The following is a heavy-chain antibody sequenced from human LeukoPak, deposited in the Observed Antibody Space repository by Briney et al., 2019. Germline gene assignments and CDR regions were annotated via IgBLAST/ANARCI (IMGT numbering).Heavy chain of an antibody. CDR1: GFILSSYA. V-gene: IGHV3-30*02. J-gene: IGHJ6*03. Sequence: GGSLRLSCAASGFILSSYAMHWVRQAPGKGLEWVAFTQHDGDDKYYADSVRGRFTISRDNARNSLYLQMNSLRDEDTAVYYCARDRHTAMVYYYYYMDVWGTGTTVTVSS. CDR2: TQHDGDDK. CDR3: ARDRHTAMVYYYYYMDV. D-gene: IGHD5-18*01.